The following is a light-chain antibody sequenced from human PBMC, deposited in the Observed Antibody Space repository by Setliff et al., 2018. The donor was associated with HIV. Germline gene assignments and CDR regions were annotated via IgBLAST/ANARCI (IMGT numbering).Light chain of an antibody. J-gene: IGLJ2*01. CDR1: SSDVGAYNY. CDR3: TSFGVTFTGI. V-gene: IGLV2-11*01. CDR2: DVN. Sequence: QSVLTQPRSVSGSPGQSVTIPCTGTSSDVGAYNYVSWYQQHPGKAPKLVISDVNKRPSGVPDRFSGSKSGNTASLTISGLQSEDEADYYCTSFGVTFTGIFGGGTKVTVL.